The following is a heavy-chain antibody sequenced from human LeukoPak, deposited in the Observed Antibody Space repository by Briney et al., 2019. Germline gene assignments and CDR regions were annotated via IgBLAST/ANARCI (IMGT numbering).Heavy chain of an antibody. Sequence: ASVKVSRKACGYTFTDYYIHWVRQAPAQGREWMGRINPNKGGTNYAQKFQGRVTMTRDMSMSTDYMELSRLRSVDTAVDYCAGEDSGSGYRPFDSWGQGTMVTVPS. V-gene: IGHV1-2*06. CDR1: GYTFTDYY. CDR3: AGEDSGSGYRPFDS. CDR2: INPNKGGT. J-gene: IGHJ3*02. D-gene: IGHD3-22*01.